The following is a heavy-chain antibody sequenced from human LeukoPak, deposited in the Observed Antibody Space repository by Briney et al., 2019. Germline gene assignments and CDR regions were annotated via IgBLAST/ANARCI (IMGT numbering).Heavy chain of an antibody. Sequence: ASVKVSCKASGYAFPSYGISWVRQAPGQGLEWMGWISAYNGNTKYAQKLQGRVSMTTDTSTSTAYTELRSLISDDTAVYYCGRDSGYNPYFFEYWGQGTLVTVSS. CDR3: GRDSGYNPYFFEY. D-gene: IGHD5-12*01. CDR1: GYAFPSYG. CDR2: ISAYNGNT. J-gene: IGHJ4*02. V-gene: IGHV1-18*01.